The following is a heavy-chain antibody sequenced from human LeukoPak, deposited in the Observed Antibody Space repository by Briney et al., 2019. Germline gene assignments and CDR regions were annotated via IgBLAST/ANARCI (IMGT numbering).Heavy chain of an antibody. V-gene: IGHV3-74*01. D-gene: IGHD3-16*02. CDR2: INSDGSST. CDR3: ARDYDYVWGSYPDPPGLNWFDP. CDR1: GFTFSSYW. J-gene: IGHJ5*02. Sequence: GGSLRLSCAASGFTFSSYWMHWVRQAPGKGLVWVSRINSDGSSTSYADSVKGRFTISRDNAKNTLYLQMNSLRAEDTAVYYCARDYDYVWGSYPDPPGLNWFDPWGQGTLITVSS.